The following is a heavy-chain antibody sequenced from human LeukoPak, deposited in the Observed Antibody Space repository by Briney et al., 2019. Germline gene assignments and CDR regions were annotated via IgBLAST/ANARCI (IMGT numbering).Heavy chain of an antibody. J-gene: IGHJ4*02. CDR3: ARVQRYFDWLLSPVFDY. CDR1: GFTFSSYA. D-gene: IGHD3-9*01. Sequence: PGGSLRLSCAASGFTFSSYAMSWVRQAPGKGLEWVSAISGSGGSTYYADSVKGRFTISRDNAKNSLYPQMNSLRAEDTAVYYCARVQRYFDWLLSPVFDYWGQGTLVTVSS. CDR2: ISGSGGST. V-gene: IGHV3-23*01.